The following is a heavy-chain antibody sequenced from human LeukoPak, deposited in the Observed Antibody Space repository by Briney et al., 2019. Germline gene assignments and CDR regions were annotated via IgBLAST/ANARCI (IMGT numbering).Heavy chain of an antibody. CDR1: GGTFSSYA. J-gene: IGHJ5*02. Sequence: ASVKVSCKASGGTFSSYAISWVRQAPGQGLEWMGRIIPILGIANYAQKFQGRVTITADKSTSTAYMELSSLRSEDTAVYYCARDNTVTTVLDWFDPWGQGTLVTVSS. V-gene: IGHV1-69*04. CDR3: ARDNTVTTVLDWFDP. CDR2: IIPILGIA. D-gene: IGHD4-17*01.